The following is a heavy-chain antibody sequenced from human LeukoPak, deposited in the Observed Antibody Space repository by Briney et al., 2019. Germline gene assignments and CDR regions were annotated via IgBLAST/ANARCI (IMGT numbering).Heavy chain of an antibody. V-gene: IGHV4-4*07. CDR2: VYISGST. Sequence: PSETLSLTCTVSGSSISGYYWSWIRQPAGKGLEWIGRVYISGSTDYNPSLRSRVTMSVDLSKKQVSLKLNSVTAADTPVYYCARDGVAGSASDYWGQGALVTVSS. J-gene: IGHJ4*02. CDR3: ARDGVAGSASDY. CDR1: GSSISGYY. D-gene: IGHD3-3*01.